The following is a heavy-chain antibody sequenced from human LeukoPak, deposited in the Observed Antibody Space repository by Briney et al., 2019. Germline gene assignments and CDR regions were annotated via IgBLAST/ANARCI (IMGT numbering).Heavy chain of an antibody. V-gene: IGHV3-23*01. J-gene: IGHJ5*02. CDR1: GFTFSSYA. CDR3: AKDRRGSSGWYDWFDP. Sequence: PGGSLRLSCAASGFTFSSYAMSWVRQAPGKGLEWVSLINGSGGSTYYADSVKGRFTISRDNPKNTLYLQVNSLRAEDTAIYYCAKDRRGSSGWYDWFDPWGQGTLVTVSS. CDR2: INGSGGST. D-gene: IGHD6-19*01.